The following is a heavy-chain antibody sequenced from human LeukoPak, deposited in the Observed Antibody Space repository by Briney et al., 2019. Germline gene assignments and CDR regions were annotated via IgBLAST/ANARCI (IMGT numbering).Heavy chain of an antibody. J-gene: IGHJ4*02. V-gene: IGHV3-11*05. Sequence: GGSLRLSCAASGFTFSDYYMSWIRQAPGKGLEWVSYISSSSSYTNYADSVKGRFTISRDNAKNSLYLQMNSLRAEDTAVYYCARDIYDYVWGGERYYFDYWGQGTLVTVSS. CDR3: ARDIYDYVWGGERYYFDY. CDR1: GFTFSDYY. D-gene: IGHD3-16*01. CDR2: ISSSSSYT.